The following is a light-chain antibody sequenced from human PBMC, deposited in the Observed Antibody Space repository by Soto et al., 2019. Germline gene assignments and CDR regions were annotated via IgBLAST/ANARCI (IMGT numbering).Light chain of an antibody. CDR3: QQSYSTPLIT. J-gene: IGKJ5*01. CDR1: QSIITY. CDR2: LAS. V-gene: IGKV1-39*01. Sequence: DIQMTQSPSSLSASVGDRVTITCRASQSIITYLNWYQQKPGRAPKLLIFLASTLQSGVPSRFSGSGSGTDFTLTISSLQPEDFATYYCQQSYSTPLITFGQGTRLEIK.